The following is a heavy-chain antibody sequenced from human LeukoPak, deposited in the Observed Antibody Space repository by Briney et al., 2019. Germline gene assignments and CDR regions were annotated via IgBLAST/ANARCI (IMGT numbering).Heavy chain of an antibody. CDR3: ARAFIAAAGSPVEYFQH. J-gene: IGHJ1*01. D-gene: IGHD6-13*01. Sequence: WASVRVSYRASGGTFSIYAMSWVRQAPGQGREWMGRITPILGIANYAQKFQGRVTITADKSTSTAYMELSSLRSEDTAVYYCARAFIAAAGSPVEYFQHWGQGTLVTVSS. CDR1: GGTFSIYA. CDR2: ITPILGIA. V-gene: IGHV1-69*04.